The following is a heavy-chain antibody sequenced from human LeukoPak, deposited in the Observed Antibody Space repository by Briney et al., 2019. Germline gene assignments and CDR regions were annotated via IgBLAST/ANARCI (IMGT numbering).Heavy chain of an antibody. Sequence: SETLSLTCTVSGGSISSGSYYWGWIRQPPGKGLEWIGSIYYSGSTYYNPSLKSRVTISVDTSKNQFSLKLSSVTAADTAVYYCAIYLYSSSWDYWGQGTLVTVSS. V-gene: IGHV4-39*01. CDR2: IYYSGST. D-gene: IGHD6-13*01. CDR3: AIYLYSSSWDY. CDR1: GGSISSGSYY. J-gene: IGHJ4*02.